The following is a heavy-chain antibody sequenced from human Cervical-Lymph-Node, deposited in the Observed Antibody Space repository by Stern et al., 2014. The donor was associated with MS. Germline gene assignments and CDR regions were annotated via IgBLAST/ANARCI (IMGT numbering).Heavy chain of an antibody. J-gene: IGHJ5*01. D-gene: IGHD1-1*01. Sequence: EVHLVESGGGLVQPGRSLRLSCAASGFTFEDYAMHWVRQTPGKGLEWVAGINWNSGSAGYADSVRGRFTISRDNAKNSLFLQMNGLRADDTALYYCAKAENDLLAPDSWGQGTLVTVSS. CDR1: GFTFEDYA. CDR2: INWNSGSA. CDR3: AKAENDLLAPDS. V-gene: IGHV3-9*01.